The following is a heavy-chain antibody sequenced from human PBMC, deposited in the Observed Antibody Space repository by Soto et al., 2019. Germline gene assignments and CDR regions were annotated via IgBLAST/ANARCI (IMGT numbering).Heavy chain of an antibody. Sequence: SETLSLTCTVSGGSISSYYWCWIRQPPGKGLEWIGYIYYSGSTNYNPSLKSRVTISVDTSKNQFSLKLSSVTAADTAVYYCARHPYYYGSGSYYTANWFDPWGQGTLVTVS. CDR2: IYYSGST. CDR3: ARHPYYYGSGSYYTANWFDP. J-gene: IGHJ5*02. D-gene: IGHD3-10*01. V-gene: IGHV4-59*08. CDR1: GGSISSYY.